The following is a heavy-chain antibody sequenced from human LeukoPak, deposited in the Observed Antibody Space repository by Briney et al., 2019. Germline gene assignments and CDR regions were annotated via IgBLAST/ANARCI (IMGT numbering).Heavy chain of an antibody. V-gene: IGHV3-21*01. CDR1: GFTFSSYS. CDR3: ARSTYYYHSSGYYFTTDAADYFDS. CDR2: ISSSSSYI. J-gene: IGHJ4*02. D-gene: IGHD3-22*01. Sequence: GGSLRLSCAASGFTFSSYSMNWVRQAPGKGLEWVSSISSSSSYIYYADSVKGRFTISRDNAKNSLYLQMNSLRAEDTAVYYCARSTYYYHSSGYYFTTDAADYFDSSGQGTLVTVSS.